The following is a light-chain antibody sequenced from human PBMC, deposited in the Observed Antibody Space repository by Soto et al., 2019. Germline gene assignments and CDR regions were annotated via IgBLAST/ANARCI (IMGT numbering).Light chain of an antibody. J-gene: IGKJ2*01. CDR2: DAS. Sequence: DIQMTQSPSTLSASVGDRVTITCRASQTIRMWLAWYQQKPGKAPKLLIYDASNLESGVPSRFSGSGSGTEFTLTISSLQPDDFATYYCQQYNSYTYTFGQGTKLEIK. CDR3: QQYNSYTYT. V-gene: IGKV1-5*01. CDR1: QTIRMW.